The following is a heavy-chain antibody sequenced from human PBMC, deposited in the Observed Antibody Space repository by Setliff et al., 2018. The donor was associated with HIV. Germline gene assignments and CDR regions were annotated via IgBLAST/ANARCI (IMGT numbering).Heavy chain of an antibody. V-gene: IGHV4-34*01. CDR3: ARGLGMVESTTPFDF. D-gene: IGHD1-26*01. Sequence: SETLSLTCAVYGESLSPYYWSWIRQPPGKGLEWIGETNHSGSNNYNPSLKSRVTLSVDTSKNQFSLKLTSVTAADAAVYYCARGLGMVESTTPFDFWGQGTLVTVSS. CDR2: TNHSGSN. CDR1: GESLSPYY. J-gene: IGHJ4*02.